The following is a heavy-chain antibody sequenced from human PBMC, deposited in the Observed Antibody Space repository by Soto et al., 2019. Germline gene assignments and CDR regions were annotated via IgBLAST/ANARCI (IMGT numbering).Heavy chain of an antibody. V-gene: IGHV3-30*18. CDR2: VSYDGNNE. J-gene: IGHJ4*02. CDR3: AKSKCGVGPFQLQSFFGY. Sequence: QGQLVESGGGVVQPGGSLRLSCEASGFSFSSYGMHWGRQAPGKGLEWVAVVSYDGNNEYYVDAVKGRFTTSRDNSKNTVFLQMNSLRPEDTAVYYCAKSKCGVGPFQLQSFFGYWGQGSLVTVSS. CDR1: GFSFSSYG. D-gene: IGHD4-4*01.